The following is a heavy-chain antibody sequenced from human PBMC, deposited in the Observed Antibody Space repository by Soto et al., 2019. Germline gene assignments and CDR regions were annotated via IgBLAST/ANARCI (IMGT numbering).Heavy chain of an antibody. Sequence: ASVKVSCKDSGYTFNSYSMCWVRHAKGQRLEWMGWINAGYGNAKYAQKFQGRVTITADESTSTAYMELSSLRSEDTAVYYCAKGSPRGWSAQLGDNWFDPWGQGTLVTVSS. CDR2: INAGYGNA. V-gene: IGHV1-3*01. J-gene: IGHJ5*02. CDR1: GYTFNSYS. D-gene: IGHD1-1*01. CDR3: AKGSPRGWSAQLGDNWFDP.